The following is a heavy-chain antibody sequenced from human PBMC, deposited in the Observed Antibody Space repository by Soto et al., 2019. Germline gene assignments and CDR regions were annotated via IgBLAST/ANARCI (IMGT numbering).Heavy chain of an antibody. Sequence: GASVKVSCKASGGTFSSYTISWVRQAPGQGLEWMGRIIPILGIANYAQKFQGRVTITADKSTSTAYMELSSLRSEDTAVYYCARAQMNYDILTGQPRLAFDIWGQGTMVTVSS. CDR1: GGTFSSYT. D-gene: IGHD3-9*01. J-gene: IGHJ3*02. CDR3: ARAQMNYDILTGQPRLAFDI. CDR2: IIPILGIA. V-gene: IGHV1-69*02.